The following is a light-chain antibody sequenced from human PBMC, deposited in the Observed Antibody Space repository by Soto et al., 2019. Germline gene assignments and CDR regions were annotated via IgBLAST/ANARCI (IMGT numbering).Light chain of an antibody. Sequence: EIVLTQSPATLSLSPGERATLSCRASQSVINYLTWYQQKPGQAPRLLVYDTFNRANGVPAGFTGSGSDTDFTLTISSLEPEDFAVYYCQQRAGWPRTFGQGTKVDIK. CDR1: QSVINY. V-gene: IGKV3-11*01. J-gene: IGKJ1*01. CDR3: QQRAGWPRT. CDR2: DTF.